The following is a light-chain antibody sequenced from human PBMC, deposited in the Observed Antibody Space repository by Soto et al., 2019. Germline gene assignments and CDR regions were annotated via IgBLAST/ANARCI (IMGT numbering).Light chain of an antibody. CDR3: QKYNSAPWT. Sequence: DIPMTQSPSSLSASVGDRVTITCRASQGISNYLAWYQQQPGKVPKLLIYVASTLQSGVPSRFSGSGSGTDFTLTISSLQPEDVATYYCQKYNSAPWTFGQGTKVAIK. CDR1: QGISNY. CDR2: VAS. V-gene: IGKV1-27*01. J-gene: IGKJ1*01.